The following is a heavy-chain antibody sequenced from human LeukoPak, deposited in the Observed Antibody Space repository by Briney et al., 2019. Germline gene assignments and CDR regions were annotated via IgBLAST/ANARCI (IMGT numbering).Heavy chain of an antibody. CDR3: ARPRIVGASNDAFDI. CDR1: GYSFTGYW. J-gene: IGHJ3*02. V-gene: IGHV5-51*01. D-gene: IGHD1-26*01. Sequence: GESLKVSCKGSGYSFTGYWIGWVRQMPGKGLEWMGIIYPGDSDTRYSPSFQGQVTVSADKSISTAYLQWSSLKASDTAMYYCARPRIVGASNDAFDIWGQGTMVTVSS. CDR2: IYPGDSDT.